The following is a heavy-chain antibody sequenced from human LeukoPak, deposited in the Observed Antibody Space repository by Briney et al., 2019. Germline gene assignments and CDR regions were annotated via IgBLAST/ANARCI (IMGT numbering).Heavy chain of an antibody. J-gene: IGHJ1*01. Sequence: LTCXXSGGSISSYXXSWVRQPPGKGLEWIGYIYYIXSTNYNPSLKSRVTISIDTSKNQLSLKLSSVTAADTAVYYCARGYDSSAYXXFXXWG. CDR3: ARGYDSSAYXXFXX. V-gene: IGHV4-59*01. CDR1: GGSISSYX. CDR2: IYYIXST. D-gene: IGHD3-22*01.